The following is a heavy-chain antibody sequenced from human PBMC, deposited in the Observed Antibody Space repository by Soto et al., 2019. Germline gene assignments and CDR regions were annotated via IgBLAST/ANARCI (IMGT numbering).Heavy chain of an antibody. CDR2: IYYSWST. CDR3: ARAYGGFDNGLDV. V-gene: IGHV4-59*01. J-gene: IGHJ6*02. Sequence: QVQLQESGPGLVKPSETLSLTCTVSGDSIRSYYWTWIRQPPGKGLELIGYIYYSWSTRYNPSLKSRVTISVDMSKNQFSLKLSSVIAADTAVYYCARAYGGFDNGLDVWGQGPAVTVSS. D-gene: IGHD5-12*01. CDR1: GDSIRSYY.